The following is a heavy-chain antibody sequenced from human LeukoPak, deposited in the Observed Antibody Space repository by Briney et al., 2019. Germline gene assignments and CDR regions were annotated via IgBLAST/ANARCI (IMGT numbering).Heavy chain of an antibody. D-gene: IGHD5-18*01. J-gene: IGHJ6*03. CDR3: ARGRKRSYGSYYYYYYMDV. V-gene: IGHV4-4*07. Sequence: SETLSLTCTVSGGSISSYYWSWIRQPAGKGLEWIGRIYTSGSTNYNPSLKRRVTMSVDTSKNQLSLKLSSVTAADTAVYYWARGRKRSYGSYYYYYYMDVWGKGTTVTVSS. CDR1: GGSISSYY. CDR2: IYTSGST.